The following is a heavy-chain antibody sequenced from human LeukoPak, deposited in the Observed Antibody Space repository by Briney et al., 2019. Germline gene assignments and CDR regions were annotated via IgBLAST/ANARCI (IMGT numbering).Heavy chain of an antibody. V-gene: IGHV3-74*01. CDR2: INSDGSST. D-gene: IGHD3-22*01. CDR3: ARDASYYYDSSGYGY. CDR1: GFTFSSYW. J-gene: IGHJ4*02. Sequence: PGGSLRLSCAASGFTFSSYWMHWVRHAPGKGLVWVSRINSDGSSTSYADSVKGRFTISRDNAKNTLYLQMNSLRAEDTAVYYCARDASYYYDSSGYGYWGQGTLVTVSS.